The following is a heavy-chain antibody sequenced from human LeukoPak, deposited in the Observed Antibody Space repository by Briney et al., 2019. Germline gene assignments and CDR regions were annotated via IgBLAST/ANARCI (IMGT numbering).Heavy chain of an antibody. CDR2: IRYDGSNK. V-gene: IGHV3-30*02. J-gene: IGHJ4*02. D-gene: IGHD5-12*01. CDR3: AKDGMVATSSFFHY. CDR1: GFTFSSYG. Sequence: PGGSLRLSCAASGFTFSSYGMHWVRQAPGKGLEWVALIRYDGSNKYYADSVKGRFTISRDNSKNTLYLQMNSLRAEDTSVYYCAKDGMVATSSFFHYWGQGTLVTVSS.